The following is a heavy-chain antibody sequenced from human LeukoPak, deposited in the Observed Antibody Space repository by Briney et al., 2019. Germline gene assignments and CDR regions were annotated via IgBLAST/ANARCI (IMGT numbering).Heavy chain of an antibody. Sequence: KPGGSLRLSCAASGFTFSNAWMSWVRQTPGKGLEWVGRIKSKTDGGATDYAAPVKGRFTISRDDSKNTLYLRMDSLTTEDTAVYYCSYSSGWSYFDYWGQGTLVTVSS. V-gene: IGHV3-15*01. CDR3: SYSSGWSYFDY. CDR2: IKSKTDGGAT. D-gene: IGHD6-19*01. J-gene: IGHJ4*02. CDR1: GFTFSNAW.